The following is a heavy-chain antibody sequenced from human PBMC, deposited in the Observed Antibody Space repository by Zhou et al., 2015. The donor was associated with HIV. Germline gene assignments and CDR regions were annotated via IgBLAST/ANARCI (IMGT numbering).Heavy chain of an antibody. Sequence: QVQLVQSGAEVKKPGGSVKVSCKASGYRFTNNGISWMRQAPGEGLEWVGWISVKNGDTNYAQKFQGRVSMITDTSTNTVYMELTSLRSDDTALYYCAKDEPYESSGYWSSWGQGTLVTVSS. CDR2: ISVKNGDT. D-gene: IGHD3-22*01. CDR3: AKDEPYESSGYWSS. V-gene: IGHV1-18*01. J-gene: IGHJ4*02. CDR1: GYRFTNNG.